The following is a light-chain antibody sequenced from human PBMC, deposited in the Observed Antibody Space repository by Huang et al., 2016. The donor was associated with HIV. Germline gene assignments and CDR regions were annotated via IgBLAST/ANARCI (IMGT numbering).Light chain of an antibody. V-gene: IGKV3-11*01. CDR2: DAS. CDR1: QSVFSY. J-gene: IGKJ2*01. Sequence: EIVLTQSPGTLSLSPGESATLSCRTSQSVFSYLAWYQQSPGQAPRLLIYDASNRATGVSARFSGSGSGTDFALTISSLESEDFAVYYCQQRSAWPRTFGQGTKLEI. CDR3: QQRSAWPRT.